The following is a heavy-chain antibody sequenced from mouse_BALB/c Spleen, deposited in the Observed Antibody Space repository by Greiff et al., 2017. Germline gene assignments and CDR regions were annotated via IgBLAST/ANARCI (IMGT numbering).Heavy chain of an antibody. Sequence: EVQLVESGPELMKPGASVKISCKASGYSFTDYNMYWVKQSHGKSLEWIGYIDPYNGGTSYNQKFKGKATLTVDKSSSTAFMHLNSLTSEDSAVYYCARGDYYGSSYRYYAMDYWGQGTSVTVSS. V-gene: IGHV1S135*01. J-gene: IGHJ4*01. CDR3: ARGDYYGSSYRYYAMDY. CDR1: GYSFTDYN. D-gene: IGHD1-1*01. CDR2: IDPYNGGT.